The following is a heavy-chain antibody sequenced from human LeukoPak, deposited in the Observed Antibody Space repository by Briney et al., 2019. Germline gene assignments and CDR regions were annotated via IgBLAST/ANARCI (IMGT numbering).Heavy chain of an antibody. CDR1: GYSSSIDYY. D-gene: IGHD5-12*01. V-gene: IGHV4-38-2*02. J-gene: IGHJ4*02. CDR3: AGTSSGYYSTDY. Sequence: SETLSLTCTVSGYSSSIDYYWGWIRQPPGKGLEWIGSIRRSGSTYYNPSLKSRVTISGDTSRSQFSLRLTSVTAADTAVYYCAGTSSGYYSTDYWGQGTLVTVSS. CDR2: IRRSGST.